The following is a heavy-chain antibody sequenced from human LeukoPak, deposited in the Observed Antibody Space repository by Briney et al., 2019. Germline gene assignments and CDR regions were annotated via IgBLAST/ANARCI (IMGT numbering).Heavy chain of an antibody. CDR1: GFTFSSYG. CDR2: ISYDGSNK. J-gene: IGHJ4*02. D-gene: IGHD2-15*01. CDR3: AKGWRGQVREGFDY. Sequence: GGSLRLSCAASGFTFSSYGMHWVRQAPGKGLEWVAVISYDGSNKYYADSVKGRFTISRDNSKNTLYLQVNSLRAEDTAVYYCAKGWRGQVREGFDYWGQGTLVTVSS. V-gene: IGHV3-30*18.